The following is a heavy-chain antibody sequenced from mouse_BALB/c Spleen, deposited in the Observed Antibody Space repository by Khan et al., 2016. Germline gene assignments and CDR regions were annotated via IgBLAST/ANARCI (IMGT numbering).Heavy chain of an antibody. CDR1: GFNIKDTY. CDR2: IDPANGNT. Sequence: VQLKQSGAELVKPGASVKLSCTASGFNIKDTYMHWVKQRPEQGLEWIGRIDPANGNTKYDPKFQGKATITADTSSNTAYLQLSSLTSADTAVYYCASTVVADFDYWGQGTTRTVSS. V-gene: IGHV14-3*02. CDR3: ASTVVADFDY. D-gene: IGHD1-1*01. J-gene: IGHJ2*01.